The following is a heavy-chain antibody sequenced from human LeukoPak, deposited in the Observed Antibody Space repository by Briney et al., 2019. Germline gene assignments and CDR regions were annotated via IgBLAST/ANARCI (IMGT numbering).Heavy chain of an antibody. Sequence: GGSLRLSCVASGFTLRNTWMAWVRQAPGKGLEWVANINQDASTKHYVDSVKGRFTISRDNAKNSLYLQMNSLRAEDTAVYYCARGQSGNLDYWGQGTLVTVSA. V-gene: IGHV3-7*01. D-gene: IGHD1-26*01. J-gene: IGHJ4*02. CDR2: INQDASTK. CDR1: GFTLRNTW. CDR3: ARGQSGNLDY.